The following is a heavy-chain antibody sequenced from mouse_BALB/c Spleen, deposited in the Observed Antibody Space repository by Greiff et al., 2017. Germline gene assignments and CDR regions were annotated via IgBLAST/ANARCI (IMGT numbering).Heavy chain of an antibody. Sequence: QVTLKESGPGILQPSQTLSLTCSFSGFSLSTSGMGVSWIRQPSGKGLEWLAHIYWDDDKRYNPSLKSRLTISKDTSRNQVFLKITSVDTADTATYYCARRERIDRYDEAWFAYWGQGTLVTVSA. CDR3: ARRERIDRYDEAWFAY. V-gene: IGHV8-12*01. CDR2: IYWDDDK. J-gene: IGHJ3*01. CDR1: GFSLSTSGMG. D-gene: IGHD2-14*01.